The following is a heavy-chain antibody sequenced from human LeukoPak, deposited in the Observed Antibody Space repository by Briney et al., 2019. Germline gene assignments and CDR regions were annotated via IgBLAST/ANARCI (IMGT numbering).Heavy chain of an antibody. CDR3: ARGLTSYSRSSYWFDP. CDR1: RGSISSYY. CDR2: IYYSGSP. J-gene: IGHJ5*02. V-gene: IGHV4-59*01. D-gene: IGHD6-6*01. Sequence: SETLSLTCAVSRGSISSYYWSWIRQPPGKGLEWIGSIYYSGSPNYNPSLRSRVTISVDTSKNQFSLKLSSVTAADTAIYYCARGLTSYSRSSYWFDPWGQGTLVTVSS.